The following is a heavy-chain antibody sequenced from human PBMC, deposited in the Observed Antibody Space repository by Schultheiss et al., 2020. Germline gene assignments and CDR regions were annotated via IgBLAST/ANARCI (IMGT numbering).Heavy chain of an antibody. Sequence: SETLSLTCTVSGGSMSSYYWSWIRQPPGKGLEWIGYIYYTGSTNYNPSLKSRVTISVDTSKNQFSLKLSSVTAADTAVYYCARDWQWLAGVYSNSYGMDVWGQGTTVTVSS. V-gene: IGHV4-59*01. CDR2: IYYTGST. D-gene: IGHD6-19*01. J-gene: IGHJ6*02. CDR1: GGSMSSYY. CDR3: ARDWQWLAGVYSNSYGMDV.